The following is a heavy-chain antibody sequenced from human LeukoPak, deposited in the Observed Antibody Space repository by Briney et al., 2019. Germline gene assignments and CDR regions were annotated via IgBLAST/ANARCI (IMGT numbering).Heavy chain of an antibody. CDR1: GYTFTTYG. V-gene: IGHV1-18*01. CDR3: ARESAYYYDSSGLYHWFDP. CDR2: ISVYNGNT. D-gene: IGHD3-22*01. J-gene: IGHJ5*02. Sequence: ASVKVSCKASGYTFTTYGISWVRQAPGQGLEWMGWISVYNGNTNYAQKLQGRVTMTTDTSTSTAYMELRSPRSDDTAVYYCARESAYYYDSSGLYHWFDPWGQGTLVTVSS.